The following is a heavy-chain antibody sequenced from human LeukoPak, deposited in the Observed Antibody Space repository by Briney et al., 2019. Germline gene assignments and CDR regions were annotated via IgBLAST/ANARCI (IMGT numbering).Heavy chain of an antibody. CDR2: ISSAASDI. CDR1: GFTFSSYG. CDR3: ARDLAWGERALPGMDS. Sequence: QAGGSLRLSCAASGFTFSSYGMNWVRQAPGKGLEWVACISSAASDIYYADSVEGRFTISRDNAKHSLYLQMNSLRADDTAVYYCARDLAWGERALPGMDSWGQGTLVTVSS. V-gene: IGHV3-48*04. D-gene: IGHD2-21*01. J-gene: IGHJ4*02.